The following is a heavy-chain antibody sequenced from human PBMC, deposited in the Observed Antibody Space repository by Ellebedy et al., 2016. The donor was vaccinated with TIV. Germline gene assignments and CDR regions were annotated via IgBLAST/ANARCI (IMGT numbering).Heavy chain of an antibody. V-gene: IGHV4-59*08. CDR3: ARQQTPGDPTPFDI. Sequence: MPGGSLRLSCTLAVSSSSRYYGRWIRQPTGKGLEWIWYGDNSGSTRYNRYLKSRVTISVDTSKNQFSLKLSFVTAADTAMYYCARQQTPGDPTPFDIWGQGTMVTVSS. CDR2: GDNSGST. J-gene: IGHJ3*02. D-gene: IGHD2-21*02. CDR1: VSSSSRYY.